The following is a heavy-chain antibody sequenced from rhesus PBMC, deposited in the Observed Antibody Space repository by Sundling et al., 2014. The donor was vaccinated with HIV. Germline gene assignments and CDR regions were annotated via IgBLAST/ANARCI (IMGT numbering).Heavy chain of an antibody. CDR3: VRRMIVLIRGYNYFDV. J-gene: IGHJ5-1*01. D-gene: IGHD3-28*01. CDR1: GGSISDNYR. V-gene: IGHV4-106*01. Sequence: QVQLQESGPGVVKPSEALSLTCDVSGGSISDNYRWTWVRQPPGKGLEWIGYISGRGADTNYTPSLRSRVTISKDRSKNQFSLNLRSVTAADTAVYYCVRRMIVLIRGYNYFDVWGPGVLVTVSS. CDR2: ISGRGADT.